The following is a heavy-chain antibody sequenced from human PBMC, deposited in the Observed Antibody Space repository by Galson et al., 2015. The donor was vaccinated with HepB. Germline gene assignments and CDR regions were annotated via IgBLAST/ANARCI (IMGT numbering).Heavy chain of an antibody. D-gene: IGHD4-11*01. Sequence: SLRLSCAASGFTFSDYWMSWVRQAPAKGLEWVASIKQDGSDKIYLDSVKGRFTISRDNAENSLSLQMNSLRAEDTAVYYCTRVGGYSIPPAYYYFRDVWGQGTAVTVSS. CDR1: GFTFSDYW. CDR3: TRVGGYSIPPAYYYFRDV. V-gene: IGHV3-7*01. J-gene: IGHJ6*02. CDR2: IKQDGSDK.